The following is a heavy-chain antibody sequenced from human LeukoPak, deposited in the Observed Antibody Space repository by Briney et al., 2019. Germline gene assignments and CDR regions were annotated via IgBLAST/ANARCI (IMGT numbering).Heavy chain of an antibody. CDR1: GGSISGFH. Sequence: SETLSLTCTVSGGSISGFHWTWLRQSPGKGLEWIGHIYYTGSTGYNPSLKSRVTISVDTSKNQFSLQMNSVTSADTAVYYCARDFRGSPHYWGQGTLVTVSS. J-gene: IGHJ4*02. D-gene: IGHD3-16*01. CDR3: ARDFRGSPHY. V-gene: IGHV4-59*01. CDR2: IYYTGST.